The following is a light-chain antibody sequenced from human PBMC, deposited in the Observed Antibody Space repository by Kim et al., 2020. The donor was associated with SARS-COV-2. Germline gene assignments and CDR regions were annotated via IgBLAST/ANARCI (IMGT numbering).Light chain of an antibody. J-gene: IGLJ3*02. CDR3: AAWDDSLNARV. CDR1: SSIIVSNP. V-gene: IGLV1-44*01. CDR2: RNG. Sequence: GQRVTLSFYGSSSIIVSNPVVWYHHLPGTAPNLLMYRNGLRPTGVPDRFSGSKSGSSASLAISGLQSEDEAEYYCAAWDDSLNARVYGGGTQLTGL.